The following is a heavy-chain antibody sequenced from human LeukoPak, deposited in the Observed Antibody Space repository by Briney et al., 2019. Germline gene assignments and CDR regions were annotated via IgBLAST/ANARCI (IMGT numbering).Heavy chain of an antibody. CDR2: IKQGGSEN. J-gene: IGHJ4*02. D-gene: IGHD6-6*01. CDR1: GFTFSSYW. CDR3: ARAQFDVDSSSHCDY. V-gene: IGHV3-7*01. Sequence: PGGSLRLSCAASGFTFSSYWMSWVRQAPGKGLEWVATIKQGGSENYYVDSVKGRFTISRDNAKNSLYLQMNSLRAEDTAVYYCARAQFDVDSSSHCDYWGQGTLVTVSS.